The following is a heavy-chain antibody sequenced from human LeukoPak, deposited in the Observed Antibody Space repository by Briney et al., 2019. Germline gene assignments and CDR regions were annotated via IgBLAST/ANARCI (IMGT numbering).Heavy chain of an antibody. CDR1: GGSISSGGYS. D-gene: IGHD4-23*01. J-gene: IGHJ4*02. Sequence: PSQTLSLTCTVSGGSISSGGYSWSWIRQHPGKGLEWIGYIYYSGSTYYNPSLKSRVTISVDTSKNQFSLKLSSVTAADTAVYYCARGGNSVAFDYWGQGTLVTVSS. CDR2: IYYSGST. CDR3: ARGGNSVAFDY. V-gene: IGHV4-31*03.